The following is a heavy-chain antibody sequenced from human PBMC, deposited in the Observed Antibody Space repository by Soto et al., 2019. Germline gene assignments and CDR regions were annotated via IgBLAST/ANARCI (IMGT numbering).Heavy chain of an antibody. V-gene: IGHV3-9*01. CDR1: GFTFDNYA. CDR2: ISWNSGSI. J-gene: IGHJ3*02. Sequence: GGSVRLSGAPSGFTFDNYAMQWDRQAPGKGLEWVSGISWNSGSIGYADSVKGRFTISRDNAKNSLYLQMNSLRAEDTALYYCAKDPATSSSDAFDIWGQGTMVTVSS. D-gene: IGHD6-13*01. CDR3: AKDPATSSSDAFDI.